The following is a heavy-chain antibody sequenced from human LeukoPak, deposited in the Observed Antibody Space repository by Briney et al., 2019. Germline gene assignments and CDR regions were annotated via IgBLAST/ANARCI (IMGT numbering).Heavy chain of an antibody. CDR2: FNPSGNST. D-gene: IGHD2-15*01. Sequence: GASVKVSCKASGYTFTSYYIHWVRQAPAQGLEGMGTFNPSGNSTSYAEKFQGRVTWTRDTSTSTVYMELSSLRSEGTAVYYCATSAFDYWGQGTLVSVPS. CDR3: ATSAFDY. V-gene: IGHV1-46*01. J-gene: IGHJ4*02. CDR1: GYTFTSYY.